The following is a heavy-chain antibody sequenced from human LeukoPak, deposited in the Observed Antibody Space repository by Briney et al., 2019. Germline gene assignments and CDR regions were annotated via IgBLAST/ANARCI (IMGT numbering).Heavy chain of an antibody. CDR2: IYHSGST. J-gene: IGHJ5*02. Sequence: WVRQMPGKGLEWIGYIYHSGSTYYNPSLKSRVTISVDRSKNQFSLKLSSVTAADTAVYYCASSEAPLLSGWFDPWGQGTLVTVSS. CDR3: ASSEAPLLSGWFDP. D-gene: IGHD3-10*01. V-gene: IGHV4-30-2*01.